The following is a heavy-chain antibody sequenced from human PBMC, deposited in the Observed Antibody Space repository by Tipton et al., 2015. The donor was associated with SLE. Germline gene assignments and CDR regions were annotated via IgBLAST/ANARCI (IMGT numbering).Heavy chain of an antibody. V-gene: IGHV4-59*12. D-gene: IGHD6-19*01. Sequence: TLSLTCTVSGGSISSYYWSWIRQPPGKGLEWIGYIYYSGSTNYNPSLKSRVTISVDMSKNQFSLKLSSVTAADTAVYYCARDEGREQWLSPWGQGTLVTVSS. J-gene: IGHJ5*02. CDR3: ARDEGREQWLSP. CDR2: IYYSGST. CDR1: GGSISSYY.